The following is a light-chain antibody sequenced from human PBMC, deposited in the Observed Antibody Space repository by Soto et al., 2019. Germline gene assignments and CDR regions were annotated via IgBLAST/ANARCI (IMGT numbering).Light chain of an antibody. CDR3: RQYHRYST. J-gene: IGKJ1*01. CDR1: QSINAW. Sequence: IQMTQAPSTLSASVGDTITITCRASQSINAWLAWYQQKPGKAPKLLIYDVSTLDSGVPSRFSGSASGTEFTLTISSLESDDFATYYCRQYHRYSTFGQGTKVDIK. V-gene: IGKV1-5*01. CDR2: DVS.